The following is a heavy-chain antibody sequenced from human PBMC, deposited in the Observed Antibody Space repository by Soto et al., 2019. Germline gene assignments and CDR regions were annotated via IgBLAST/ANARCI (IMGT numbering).Heavy chain of an antibody. V-gene: IGHV5-51*01. CDR2: IYPGDSDT. CDR1: GYSFTSYW. D-gene: IGHD3-22*01. Sequence: GESLKISCKGSGYSFTSYWIGWVRQMPGKGLEWMGIIYPGDSDTRYSPSFQGQVTISADKSISTAYLQWSSLKASDTAMYYCAGRFLYYYDSRGHRRAFDIWGQGTMVTVSS. J-gene: IGHJ3*02. CDR3: AGRFLYYYDSRGHRRAFDI.